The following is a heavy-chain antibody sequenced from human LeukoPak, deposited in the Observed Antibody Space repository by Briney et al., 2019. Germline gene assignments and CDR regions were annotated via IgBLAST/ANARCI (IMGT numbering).Heavy chain of an antibody. D-gene: IGHD2-21*02. J-gene: IGHJ4*02. V-gene: IGHV4-39*01. Sequence: SETLSLTCTVSGGSISSSSYYWGWIRQPPGKGLEWIGSIYYSGSTYYNPSLKSRVTISVDTSKNQFSLKLSSVTAADTAVYCCANPFNCGGDCYSFWGQGTLVTVSS. CDR3: ANPFNCGGDCYSF. CDR2: IYYSGST. CDR1: GGSISSSSYY.